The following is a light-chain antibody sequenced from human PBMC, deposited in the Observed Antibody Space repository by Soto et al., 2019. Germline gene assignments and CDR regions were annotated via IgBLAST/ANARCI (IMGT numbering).Light chain of an antibody. CDR3: QQYGSSHMYT. V-gene: IGKV3-20*01. J-gene: IGKJ2*01. CDR2: GAS. Sequence: ELVLTQSPGTLSLSPGERATLSCRASQSVNSIYLAWYQQKPGQAPRLLIYGASSRATGIPDRFSGSGSGTDFTLTISRLEPEDFAVYYCQQYGSSHMYTFGQGTKLEIK. CDR1: QSVNSIY.